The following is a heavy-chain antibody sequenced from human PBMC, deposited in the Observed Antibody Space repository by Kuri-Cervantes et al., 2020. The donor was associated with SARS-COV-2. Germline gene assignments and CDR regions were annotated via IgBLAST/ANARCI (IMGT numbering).Heavy chain of an antibody. D-gene: IGHD1-7*01. CDR3: ASWVGGTTLDYFDY. Sequence: GESLKISCSASGFSFSSYAMHWVRQAPGKGLEYVSGISSNGDTTYYADSVKGRFTISRDNSKNTVYLQMKSLRAEDTAVYFCASWVGGTTLDYFDYWGQGTLVTVSS. V-gene: IGHV3-64*04. J-gene: IGHJ4*02. CDR1: GFSFSSYA. CDR2: ISSNGDTT.